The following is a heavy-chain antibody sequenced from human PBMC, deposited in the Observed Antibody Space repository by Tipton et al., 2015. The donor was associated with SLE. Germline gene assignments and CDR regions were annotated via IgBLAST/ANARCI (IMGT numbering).Heavy chain of an antibody. Sequence: TLSLTCSVSGDSISRNYWIWIRQPLGKGLEWIGYISYGGDTNYNPSLKSRVTISVDTAKNQFSLKLTSVTAADTAVYFCAAVTTEGGGFDYWGKGTLVTVSS. V-gene: IGHV4-59*08. CDR1: GDSISRNY. J-gene: IGHJ4*02. CDR3: AAVTTEGGGFDY. D-gene: IGHD4-17*01. CDR2: ISYGGDT.